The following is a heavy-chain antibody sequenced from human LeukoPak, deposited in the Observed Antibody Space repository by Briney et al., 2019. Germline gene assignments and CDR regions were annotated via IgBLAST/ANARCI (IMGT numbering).Heavy chain of an antibody. J-gene: IGHJ4*02. CDR3: ARARNGTLKY. CDR2: NGSHQ. D-gene: IGHD1-26*01. CDR1: GFTFSHYA. V-gene: IGHV3-30*01. Sequence: GGSLRLSCAASGFTFSHYAMHWVRQAPGKGLEWVAVNGSHQYSADSVKGRLTISRDNSRHTLFLQMNSLRPEDTAVYYCARARNGTLKYWGQGTLVTVSS.